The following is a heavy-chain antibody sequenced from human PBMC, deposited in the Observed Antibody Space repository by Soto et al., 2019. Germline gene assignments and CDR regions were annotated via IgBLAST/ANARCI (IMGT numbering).Heavy chain of an antibody. V-gene: IGHV1-18*01. D-gene: IGHD5-12*01. CDR3: ARVIYSGYGDHHL. J-gene: IGHJ5*02. Sequence: ASVKVSCKASGYTFTSYGISWVRQAPGQGLEWMGWISAYSGKTNYAQQFQARVTMTTDTSTSTAYMELRSLRSDDTAVYYCARVIYSGYGDHHLWGQGTLVTVSS. CDR1: GYTFTSYG. CDR2: ISAYSGKT.